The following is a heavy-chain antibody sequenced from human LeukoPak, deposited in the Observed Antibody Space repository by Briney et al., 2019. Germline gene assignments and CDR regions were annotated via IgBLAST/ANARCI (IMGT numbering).Heavy chain of an antibody. V-gene: IGHV3-33*05. CDR1: GFSFSNLG. CDR2: ISYDGRNK. J-gene: IGHJ6*02. D-gene: IGHD3-10*01. Sequence: GGSLRLSCAASGFSFSNLGMHWVRQAPGKGLEWVAVISYDGRNKNYADFVKGRFTISRDNSKNTLYLQVNSLRAEDTAVYYCARDAHSMLRGSGMDVWGHGTTVTVSS. CDR3: ARDAHSMLRGSGMDV.